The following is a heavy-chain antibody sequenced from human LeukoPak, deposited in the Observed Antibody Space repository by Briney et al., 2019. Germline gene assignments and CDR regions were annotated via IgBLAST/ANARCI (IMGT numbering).Heavy chain of an antibody. Sequence: PGGSLRLSCAASGFTFSSYAMHWVRQAPGKGLEWVAVISYDGSNKYYADSVKGRFTISRDNSKNTLYLQMNSLRAEDTAVYYCAREPSSSSFDYWGQGTLVTVSS. CDR1: GFTFSSYA. J-gene: IGHJ4*02. CDR2: ISYDGSNK. V-gene: IGHV3-30-3*01. CDR3: AREPSSSSFDY. D-gene: IGHD6-6*01.